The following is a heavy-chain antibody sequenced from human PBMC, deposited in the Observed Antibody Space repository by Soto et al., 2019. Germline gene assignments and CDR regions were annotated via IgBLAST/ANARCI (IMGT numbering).Heavy chain of an antibody. J-gene: IGHJ3*02. Sequence: QVQLVQSGAEVKKPGASVKVSCKASGYTFTSFGISWVRQAPGQGLEWMGWISAYNGNTNYAKNLQGRTTMTPDTSPGTASMALRSLRSDDTAVYYCARDTRGGTDAFDIWGQGTMVTVSS. CDR2: ISAYNGNT. V-gene: IGHV1-18*01. CDR3: ARDTRGGTDAFDI. CDR1: GYTFTSFG. D-gene: IGHD2-15*01.